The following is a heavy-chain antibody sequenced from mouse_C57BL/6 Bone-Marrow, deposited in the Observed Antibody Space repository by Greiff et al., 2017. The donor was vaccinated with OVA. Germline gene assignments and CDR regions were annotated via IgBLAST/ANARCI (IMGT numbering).Heavy chain of an antibody. Sequence: QVQLQQSGAELVKPGASVKLSCKASGYTFTSYWMQWVKQRPGQGLEWIGEIDPSDSYTNYNQKFKGKATLTVDTSSSTADMQLSSLPSEDSAVYYCALPVGYYDYFDYWGQGTTLTVSS. CDR2: IDPSDSYT. V-gene: IGHV1-50*01. D-gene: IGHD2-3*01. J-gene: IGHJ2*01. CDR1: GYTFTSYW. CDR3: ALPVGYYDYFDY.